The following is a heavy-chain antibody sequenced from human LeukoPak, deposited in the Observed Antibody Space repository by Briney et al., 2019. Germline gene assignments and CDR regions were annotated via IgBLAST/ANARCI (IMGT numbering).Heavy chain of an antibody. CDR2: ISPVSSHT. J-gene: IGHJ6*02. CDR1: GFSFNSYT. V-gene: IGHV3-21*01. CDR3: VRDVSRRIGMDV. Sequence: GGSLRLSCLASGFSFNSYTMNWVREAPGKGLEWVSTISPVSSHTSYAESVKGRFTISRDNPKNSLYLQMDSRRAEDTAVYYCVRDVSRRIGMDVWGQGTTVTFSS. D-gene: IGHD2/OR15-2a*01.